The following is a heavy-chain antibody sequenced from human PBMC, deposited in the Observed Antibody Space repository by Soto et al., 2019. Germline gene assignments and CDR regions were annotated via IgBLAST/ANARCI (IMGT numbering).Heavy chain of an antibody. CDR3: ARGGQCSTSSWGNWFDP. CDR1: GYTFTSYY. Sequence: QVQLVQSGAEVKKPGASVKVSCKASGYTFTSYYIHWVRQAPGQGLEWMGIINPSAGRTSYAQKFQGRVTMTRDSSTSTVYMELSSLISDDTAVYYCARGGQCSTSSWGNWFDPWGQGTLVTVSS. J-gene: IGHJ5*02. D-gene: IGHD6-6*01. CDR2: INPSAGRT. V-gene: IGHV1-46*01.